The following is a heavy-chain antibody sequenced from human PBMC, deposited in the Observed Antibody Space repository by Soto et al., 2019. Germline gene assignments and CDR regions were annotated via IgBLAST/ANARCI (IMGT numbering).Heavy chain of an antibody. CDR2: INPNSGGT. Sequence: XSVKVSCNASGYTFTGYYMHWVRQTPGQGPEWMGWINPNSGGTNYAQKFQGRVTMTRDTSISTAYMELSRLRSDDTAVYYCARHVARFGELWWFDHSGQGTLVTVSS. CDR3: ARHVARFGELWWFDH. V-gene: IGHV1-2*02. J-gene: IGHJ5*02. CDR1: GYTFTGYY. D-gene: IGHD3-10*01.